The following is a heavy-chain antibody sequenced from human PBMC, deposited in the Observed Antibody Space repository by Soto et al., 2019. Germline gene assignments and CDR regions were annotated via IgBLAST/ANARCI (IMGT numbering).Heavy chain of an antibody. J-gene: IGHJ6*02. CDR3: ARGTHVDFWSGYYPYGMDV. CDR1: GFTFSSYW. D-gene: IGHD3-3*01. Sequence: GGSLRLSCAASGFTFSSYWMHWVRQAPGKGLVWVSRINSDGSSTSYADSVKGRFTISRGNAKNTLYLQMNSLRAEDTAVYYCARGTHVDFWSGYYPYGMDVWGQGTTVTVSS. CDR2: INSDGSST. V-gene: IGHV3-74*01.